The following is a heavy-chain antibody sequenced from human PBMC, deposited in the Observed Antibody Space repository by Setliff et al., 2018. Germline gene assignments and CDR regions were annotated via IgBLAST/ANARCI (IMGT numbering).Heavy chain of an antibody. CDR3: ARSPSSGAYWNPRPFYSDY. CDR2: IYTSGST. V-gene: IGHV4-4*08. Sequence: SETLSLTCTVSGGSITSYYWGWIRQPPGKGLEWIGYIYTSGSTNYNPSLKSRVTISVDTSKNQVSLKLSSVTAADTAVYYCARSPSSGAYWNPRPFYSDYWARGTLVTVSS. D-gene: IGHD1-26*01. J-gene: IGHJ4*02. CDR1: GGSITSYY.